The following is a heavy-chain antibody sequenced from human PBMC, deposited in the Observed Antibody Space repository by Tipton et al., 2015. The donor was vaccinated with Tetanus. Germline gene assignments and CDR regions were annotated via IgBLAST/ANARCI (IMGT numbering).Heavy chain of an antibody. CDR3: ARLFNWGSGYFFFDL. CDR2: VSSSGDS. D-gene: IGHD7-27*01. CDR1: GGSVSSYY. J-gene: IGHJ2*01. Sequence: TLSLTCTVSGGSVSSYYWTWFRQPPGKRLEWIGFVSSSGDSNYSPSLTGRVSMSLDTSKQQFSLSLTSATAADTAAYFCARLFNWGSGYFFFDLWGRGTLVTVSS. V-gene: IGHV4-4*07.